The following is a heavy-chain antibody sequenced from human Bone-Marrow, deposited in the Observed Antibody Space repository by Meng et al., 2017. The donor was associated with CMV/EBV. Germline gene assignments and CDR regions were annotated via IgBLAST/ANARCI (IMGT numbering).Heavy chain of an antibody. CDR2: IYNSGST. V-gene: IGHV4-31*03. Sequence: TLSLTCSVSGGAISSGGYYWSWIRQHPGKGLEWIGYIYNSGSTYYNPSLKSRVTLSVDTSKNQFSLKLTSVTAADTAVYYCARVWGYCSSTSCYLSRFDPWGQGTLVTVSS. CDR3: ARVWGYCSSTSCYLSRFDP. J-gene: IGHJ5*02. CDR1: GGAISSGGYY. D-gene: IGHD2-2*01.